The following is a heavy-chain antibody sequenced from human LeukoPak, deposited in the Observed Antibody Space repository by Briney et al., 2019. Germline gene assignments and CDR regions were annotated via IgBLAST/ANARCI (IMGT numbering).Heavy chain of an antibody. CDR3: AGGGSGWYWYFDY. V-gene: IGHV3-23*01. Sequence: GGSLRLSCAASGFTFRSYAMSWVRQAPGKGLEWVSAISGSGGSTYYADSVKGRFTISRDNSKNTLYLQMNSLRAEDTAVYYCAGGGSGWYWYFDYWGQGTLVTVSS. D-gene: IGHD6-19*01. CDR1: GFTFRSYA. CDR2: ISGSGGST. J-gene: IGHJ4*02.